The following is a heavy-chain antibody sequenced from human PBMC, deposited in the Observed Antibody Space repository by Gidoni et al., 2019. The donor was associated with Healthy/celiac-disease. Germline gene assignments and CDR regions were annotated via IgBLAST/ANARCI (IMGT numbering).Heavy chain of an antibody. J-gene: IGHJ6*02. Sequence: QVQLVESGGGVVQPGRSLRLSCAASGFTFSSYGMHWVRQAPGKGLEWVAVIWYDGSNKYYADSVKGRFTISRDNSKNTLDLQMNSLRAEDTAVYYCARDGYRYYYYYYGMDVWGQGTTVTVSS. CDR1: GFTFSSYG. D-gene: IGHD6-25*01. V-gene: IGHV3-33*01. CDR3: ARDGYRYYYYYYGMDV. CDR2: IWYDGSNK.